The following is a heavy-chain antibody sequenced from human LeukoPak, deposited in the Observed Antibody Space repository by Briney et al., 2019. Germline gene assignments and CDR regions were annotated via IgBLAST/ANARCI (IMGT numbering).Heavy chain of an antibody. V-gene: IGHV4-4*02. D-gene: IGHD3-10*01. Sequence: SGTLSLTCAVSGGSISSSNWWSWVRQPPGKGLEWIGEIYHSGSTNYNPSLKSRVTISVDKSKNQFSLKLSSVTAADTAVYYCARGRSSMVRGYYYYYMDVWGKGTTVTISS. J-gene: IGHJ6*03. CDR3: ARGRSSMVRGYYYYYMDV. CDR2: IYHSGST. CDR1: GGSISSSNW.